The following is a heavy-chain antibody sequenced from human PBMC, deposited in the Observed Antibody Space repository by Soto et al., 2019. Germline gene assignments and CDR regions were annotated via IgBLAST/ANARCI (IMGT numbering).Heavy chain of an antibody. Sequence: RGSLRLSCAASGFTFSNYWMSWVRQAPGKGLEWVANIKQDGSEKYFVDSVKGRFTISRDNTKNSLYLQMNSLRDEDTAVYYCARRQGSSWSAFDIWGQGTMVTVSS. V-gene: IGHV3-7*01. CDR1: GFTFSNYW. CDR2: IKQDGSEK. J-gene: IGHJ3*02. D-gene: IGHD6-13*01. CDR3: ARRQGSSWSAFDI.